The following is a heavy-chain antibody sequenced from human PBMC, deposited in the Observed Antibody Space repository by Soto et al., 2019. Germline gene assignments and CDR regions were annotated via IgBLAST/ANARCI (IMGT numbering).Heavy chain of an antibody. CDR2: ISWNSATI. CDR3: GKEYSNLGLYYKYGTDV. J-gene: IGHJ6*02. Sequence: VQLVESGGGLVQPGRSLRLSCTASGFTFDDYAMHWVRQAPGKGLEWVSGISWNSATIAYGDSVKGRFTISRDNAKNYLYLQMNSLRPEDTALYYCGKEYSNLGLYYKYGTDVWGQGTTVTVSS. V-gene: IGHV3-9*01. D-gene: IGHD4-4*01. CDR1: GFTFDDYA.